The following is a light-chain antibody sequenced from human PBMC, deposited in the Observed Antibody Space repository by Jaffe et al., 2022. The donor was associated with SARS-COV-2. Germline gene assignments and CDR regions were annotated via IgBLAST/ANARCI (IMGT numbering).Light chain of an antibody. V-gene: IGLV2-11*01. Sequence: QSALTQPRSVSGSPGQSVTISCTGTTNDVGGYKYVFWYQQHPGKAPQLILYDVTERPSGVPDRFSGSKSGNTASLTISRLQAEDEADYFCCSYAGSFTFVFGTGTKVTVL. J-gene: IGLJ1*01. CDR2: DVT. CDR1: TNDVGGYKY. CDR3: CSYAGSFTFV.